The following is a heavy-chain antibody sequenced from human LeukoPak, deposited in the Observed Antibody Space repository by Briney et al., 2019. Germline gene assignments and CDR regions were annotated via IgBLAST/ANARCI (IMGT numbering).Heavy chain of an antibody. D-gene: IGHD5-24*01. V-gene: IGHV3-23*01. CDR2: ISGSGGST. CDR1: GFTFSSYS. Sequence: GGSLRLSCAASGFTFSSYSMNWVRQAPGKGLEWVSAISGSGGSTYYADSVKGRFTISRDNSKNTLYLQMNSLRAEDTAVYYCAKVPEDGYNFRPFDYWGQGTLVTVSS. CDR3: AKVPEDGYNFRPFDY. J-gene: IGHJ4*02.